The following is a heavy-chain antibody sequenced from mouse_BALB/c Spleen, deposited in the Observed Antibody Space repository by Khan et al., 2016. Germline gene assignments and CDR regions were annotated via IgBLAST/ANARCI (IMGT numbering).Heavy chain of an antibody. Sequence: EVQLVESGPDLVKPSQSLSLTCTVTGYSITSGYSWHGIRQFPGNKLEWRGYIHDSGSTNYNPYLKSRISITRDTSKNQFFLQLNSVTTYDSTIFYCSGYGYYSIAYWGQGTSVTFSS. CDR3: SGYGYYSIAY. J-gene: IGHJ4*01. D-gene: IGHD1-1*02. CDR2: IHDSGST. V-gene: IGHV3-1*02. CDR1: GYSITSGYS.